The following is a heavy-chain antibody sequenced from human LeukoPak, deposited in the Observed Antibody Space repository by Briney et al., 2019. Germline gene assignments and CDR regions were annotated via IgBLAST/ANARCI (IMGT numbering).Heavy chain of an antibody. Sequence: GGSLRLSCSASGFTLSDYWMSWVRQVPGKGLEWVANIKKDGSQKYYVDSVKGRFTISRDNAKNSLYLQMNSLTAEDTAAYFCAAEQWLVAGYDCWFDPWGQGTLVTVSS. J-gene: IGHJ5*02. CDR1: GFTLSDYW. V-gene: IGHV3-7*05. CDR3: AAEQWLVAGYDCWFDP. D-gene: IGHD6-19*01. CDR2: IKKDGSQK.